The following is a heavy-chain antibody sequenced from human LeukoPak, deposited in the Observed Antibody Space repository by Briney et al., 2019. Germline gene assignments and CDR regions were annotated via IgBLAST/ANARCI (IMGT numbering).Heavy chain of an antibody. V-gene: IGHV3-23*01. CDR2: VSRSGVGT. CDR1: GFTLGSYA. Sequence: GSLSLSCAASGFTLGSYAMSWVRQAPGKGLEWVSAVSRSGVGTYYADFVKGRFTISRDNAKKSLYLQMNSLRAEDTAVYYCARINWLDPWGQGTLVTVSS. J-gene: IGHJ5*02. CDR3: ARINWLDP.